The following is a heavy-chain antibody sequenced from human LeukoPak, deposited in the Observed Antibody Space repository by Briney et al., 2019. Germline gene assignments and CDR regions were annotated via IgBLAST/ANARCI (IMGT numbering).Heavy chain of an antibody. CDR1: GFTFSSYS. CDR2: ISGSSSYI. Sequence: PGGSLRLSCAASGFTFSSYSMNWVRQAPGKGLEWVSSISGSSSYINYADSVKGRFTISRDNAQNSLFLQLNSLRAEDTAVYYCARSPPYNWGQGTLVTVSS. J-gene: IGHJ4*02. CDR3: ARSPPYN. V-gene: IGHV3-21*01. D-gene: IGHD1-1*01.